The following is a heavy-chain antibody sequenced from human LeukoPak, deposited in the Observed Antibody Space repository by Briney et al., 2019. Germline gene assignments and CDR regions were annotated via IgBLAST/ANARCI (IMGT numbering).Heavy chain of an antibody. CDR3: ARARGAHGAVAGT. V-gene: IGHV1-2*02. D-gene: IGHD6-19*01. CDR2: INPNSGGT. Sequence: ASVKVSCKASGYTFTSYYMHWVRQAPGQGLEWMGWINPNSGGTNYAQKFQGRVTMTRDTSISTAYMELSRLRSDDTAVYYCARARGAHGAVAGTWGQGTLVTVSS. J-gene: IGHJ4*02. CDR1: GYTFTSYY.